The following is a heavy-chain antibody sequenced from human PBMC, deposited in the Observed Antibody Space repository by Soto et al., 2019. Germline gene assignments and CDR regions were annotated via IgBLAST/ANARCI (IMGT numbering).Heavy chain of an antibody. J-gene: IGHJ4*02. CDR3: ETVHYDTTGYYAF. Sequence: ASVKVSCKAAGYTFTTYYMHWLRQAPGQGLGWMGVIDPTDGSTTYAQKFQGRVTMTSDTSTNTVYMELSSLKSEDKAVSYSETVHYDTTGYYAFWGQGTLVTVSS. V-gene: IGHV1-46*01. CDR1: GYTFTTYY. CDR2: IDPTDGST. D-gene: IGHD3-22*01.